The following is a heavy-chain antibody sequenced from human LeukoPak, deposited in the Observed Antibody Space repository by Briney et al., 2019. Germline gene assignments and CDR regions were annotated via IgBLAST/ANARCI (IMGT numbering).Heavy chain of an antibody. CDR1: GFTFSSYT. Sequence: GGSLRLSCAASGFTFSSYTMHWVRQAPGKGLEWVAVISYDGSNKYYADCVKGRFTISRENSKNTLYLQMNSPRAEDTAVYYCARDCGYSYETAYYYYGMDVWGQGTTVTVSS. CDR3: ARDCGYSYETAYYYYGMDV. CDR2: ISYDGSNK. J-gene: IGHJ6*02. D-gene: IGHD5-18*01. V-gene: IGHV3-30*04.